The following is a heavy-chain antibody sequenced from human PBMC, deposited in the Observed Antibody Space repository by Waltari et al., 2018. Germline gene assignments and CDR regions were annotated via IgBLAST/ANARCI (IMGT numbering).Heavy chain of an antibody. J-gene: IGHJ4*02. V-gene: IGHV3-33*01. Sequence: QVQLVESGGGVVQPGRSLRLSCAASGFTFSSYGMHWVRRAPGKGLEWVAVLWSDGSNKYYADSVKGRFTISRDNSKNTLYLQMNSLRAEDTAVYYCARALYGGQPLTFDYWGQGTLVTVSS. CDR2: LWSDGSNK. CDR1: GFTFSSYG. D-gene: IGHD4-17*01. CDR3: ARALYGGQPLTFDY.